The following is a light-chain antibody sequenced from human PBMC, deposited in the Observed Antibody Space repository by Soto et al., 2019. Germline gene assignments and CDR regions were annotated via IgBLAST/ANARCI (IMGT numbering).Light chain of an antibody. CDR3: QQYRTFPIT. CDR1: QDINTY. V-gene: IGKV1-33*01. CDR2: DAS. Sequence: DIQLTQSPSSLSVSVGDRVTITCQTSQDINTYLNWYQQKPGRAPKLLIYDASNLETGVASTFSGSGSGTHFTFTINSLQPEDVGTYYCQQYRTFPITFDQGTRVELK. J-gene: IGKJ5*01.